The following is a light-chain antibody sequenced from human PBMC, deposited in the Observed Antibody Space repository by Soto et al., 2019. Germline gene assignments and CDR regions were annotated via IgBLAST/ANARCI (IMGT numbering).Light chain of an antibody. CDR2: AAS. CDR1: QGNNMF. CDR3: QQSYSSPLT. V-gene: IGKV1-39*01. Sequence: IQLSHSPSSLSAPAGERXTITCRAMQGNNMFLAWYQQKPGKAPKLPTYAASTLQSGGPSRFSGSGSVTDFTRTISSLQPEDFATYYGQQSYSSPLTFGGGTKVDIK. J-gene: IGKJ4*02.